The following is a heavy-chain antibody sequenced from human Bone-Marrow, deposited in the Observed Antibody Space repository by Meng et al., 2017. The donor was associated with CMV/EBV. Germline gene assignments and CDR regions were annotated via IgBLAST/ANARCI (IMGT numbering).Heavy chain of an antibody. Sequence: SEPLSLTCTVSGGSINSGGYYWSWIRQHPGKGLEWIEYIYYSGSTYYNPSLKSRVTISVDTSKNQFSLKLSSVTAADTAVYYCARVNLNMSFDYWGQGTLVTVSS. V-gene: IGHV4-31*03. D-gene: IGHD1-14*01. CDR2: IYYSGST. J-gene: IGHJ4*02. CDR1: GGSINSGGYY. CDR3: ARVNLNMSFDY.